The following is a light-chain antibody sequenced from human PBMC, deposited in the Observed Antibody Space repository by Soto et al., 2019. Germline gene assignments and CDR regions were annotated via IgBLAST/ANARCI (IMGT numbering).Light chain of an antibody. V-gene: IGKV1-5*03. CDR3: QQYNDNWT. CDR2: KAS. Sequence: DIQMTQSPSTLSASVGDRVTITCRASQSISSWLAWYQQKPGTAPKLLIYKASTLQSGVPSRFSVSGSGTAFTLTISSRQTDDSATYYCQQYNDNWTFGQGTKMEIK. CDR1: QSISSW. J-gene: IGKJ1*01.